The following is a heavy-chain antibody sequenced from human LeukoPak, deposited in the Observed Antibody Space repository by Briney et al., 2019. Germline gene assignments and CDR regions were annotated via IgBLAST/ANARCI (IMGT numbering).Heavy chain of an antibody. Sequence: SETLSLTCAVSGGSVNGYYWSWIRQTPGMGLEWIGYIYSSGDINYNPSLTSRLTMSVDTSNNQVSLKLSSVTAADTAVYFCARQPPNTASFDYWGQGTLVTVSS. J-gene: IGHJ4*02. CDR3: ARQPPNTASFDY. CDR2: IYSSGDI. V-gene: IGHV4-59*02. D-gene: IGHD2-21*02. CDR1: GGSVNGYY.